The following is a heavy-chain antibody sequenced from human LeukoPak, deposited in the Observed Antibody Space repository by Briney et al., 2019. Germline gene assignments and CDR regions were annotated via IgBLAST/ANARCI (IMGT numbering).Heavy chain of an antibody. CDR1: GFTFTSSA. CDR2: IVVGSGNT. D-gene: IGHD3-10*01. J-gene: IGHJ4*02. Sequence: ASVQVSCKASGFTFTSSAMQWVRQARGQRLEWIGWIVVGSGNTNYAQKFQERVTITRDMSTSTAYMELSSLRSEDTAVYYCAVEMVRGVIANYWGQGTLVTVSS. V-gene: IGHV1-58*02. CDR3: AVEMVRGVIANY.